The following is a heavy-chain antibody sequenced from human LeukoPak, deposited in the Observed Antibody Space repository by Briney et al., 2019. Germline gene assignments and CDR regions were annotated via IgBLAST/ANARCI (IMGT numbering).Heavy chain of an antibody. CDR3: ARSAGDPHASDF. Sequence: PGGSLRLSCAASGFTFRSHAMHWVRQAPGKGLGWVGVISYDGGNKDYADSLKGRFTISRDNSKNTLYLQMNSLRAEDTAVYYCARSAGDPHASDFWGQGTMVIVSS. CDR2: ISYDGGNK. CDR1: GFTFRSHA. D-gene: IGHD4-17*01. J-gene: IGHJ3*01. V-gene: IGHV3-30-3*01.